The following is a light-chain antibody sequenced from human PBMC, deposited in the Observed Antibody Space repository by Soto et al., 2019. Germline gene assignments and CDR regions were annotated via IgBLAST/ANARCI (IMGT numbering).Light chain of an antibody. CDR1: QGVSSY. Sequence: LTQSPSTLSLSAGERATLSCRASQGVSSYLTWYQQKPGQDPRLLIYDASTRATGIPAWFSGSGSGTDFCPLIISLEPDEDFVYYCYQRRNWHQITFGQGTRLEI. J-gene: IGKJ5*01. V-gene: IGKV3-11*01. CDR3: YQRRNWHQIT. CDR2: DAS.